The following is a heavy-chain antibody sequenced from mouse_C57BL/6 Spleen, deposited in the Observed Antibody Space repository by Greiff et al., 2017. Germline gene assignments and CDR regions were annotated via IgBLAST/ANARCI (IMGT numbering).Heavy chain of an antibody. CDR2: IYPGDGET. J-gene: IGHJ2*01. CDR1: GYTFSSSW. V-gene: IGHV1-82*01. Sequence: QVQLQQSGPELVKPGASVKISCKASGYTFSSSWMNWVKQRPGKGLEWIGRIYPGDGETNYNGKFKGKATLTADKSSSTAYMQLSSLTSEDSAVYFFARPYYDYDGFDYWGQGTTLTVSS. CDR3: ARPYYDYDGFDY. D-gene: IGHD2-4*01.